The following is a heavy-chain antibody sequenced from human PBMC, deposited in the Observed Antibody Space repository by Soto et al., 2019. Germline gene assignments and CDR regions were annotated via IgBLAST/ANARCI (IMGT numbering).Heavy chain of an antibody. CDR2: HNGYNGQT. V-gene: IGHV1-3*01. Sequence: ASVKVSCKASENTFSTYLVHWVRQVHGQGLEWMGWHNGYNGQTEYSQKFQGRVTITRDTSAKTAYLELRSLTSEDTAVYYCAGPHDRAGLGTWGQVTLVTVSS. D-gene: IGHD1-1*01. CDR3: AGPHDRAGLGT. J-gene: IGHJ5*02. CDR1: ENTFSTYL.